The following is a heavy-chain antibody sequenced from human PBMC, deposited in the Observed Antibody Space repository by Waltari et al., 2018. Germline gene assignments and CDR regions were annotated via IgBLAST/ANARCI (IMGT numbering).Heavy chain of an antibody. V-gene: IGHV4-34*01. CDR1: GGSFRGYY. Sequence: QVQLQQWGAGLLKPSETLSLTCAVYGGSFRGYYWSWIRQPPGKGLDWIGEINHSGSTNYNPSLKSRVTISVDTSKNQFSLKLSSVTAADTAVYYCARGRLAPVAAFDIWGQGTMVTVSS. J-gene: IGHJ3*02. CDR2: INHSGST. CDR3: ARGRLAPVAAFDI.